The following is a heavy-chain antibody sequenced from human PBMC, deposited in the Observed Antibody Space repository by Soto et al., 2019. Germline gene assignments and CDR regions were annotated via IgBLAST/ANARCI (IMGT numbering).Heavy chain of an antibody. Sequence: ASVKVSCKASGYTFTSYGISWVRQAPGQGLEWMGWISAYNGNTNYAQKLQGRVTMTTDTSTSTAYMELRSLRSDDTAVYYCARAVSIAAAASYYYYYYYMDVWGKGTTVTVSS. J-gene: IGHJ6*03. V-gene: IGHV1-18*01. CDR2: ISAYNGNT. D-gene: IGHD6-13*01. CDR3: ARAVSIAAAASYYYYYYYMDV. CDR1: GYTFTSYG.